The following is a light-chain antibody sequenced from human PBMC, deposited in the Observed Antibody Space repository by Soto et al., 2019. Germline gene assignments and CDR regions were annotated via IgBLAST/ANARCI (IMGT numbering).Light chain of an antibody. CDR1: QTISSW. V-gene: IGKV1-5*03. Sequence: DIQMTQSPSTLSGSVGDRVTITCRASQTISSWLAWYQQKPGKAPKLLIYKASTLKSGLPSRFSGSGSGTDFTLTITSRQPDDFANSYCQHNGSSPYTFGLRTNLAIQ. CDR3: QHNGSSPYT. CDR2: KAS. J-gene: IGKJ2*01.